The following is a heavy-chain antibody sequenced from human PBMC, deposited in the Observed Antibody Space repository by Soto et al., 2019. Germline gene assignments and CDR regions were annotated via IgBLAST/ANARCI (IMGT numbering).Heavy chain of an antibody. V-gene: IGHV4-31*02. CDR3: ARTPGY. CDR2: IYYSGST. J-gene: IGHJ4*02. CDR1: GGAISSGGYY. Sequence: QVQLQESGPGLVKPSQILSLTCTVSGGAISSGGYYWSWIRQHPGKGLEWLGYIYYSGSTYYNPSLKRRGTITVDTAKNPFSLKLSSVTAADTAVYYGARTPGYWGQGTLVTVSS.